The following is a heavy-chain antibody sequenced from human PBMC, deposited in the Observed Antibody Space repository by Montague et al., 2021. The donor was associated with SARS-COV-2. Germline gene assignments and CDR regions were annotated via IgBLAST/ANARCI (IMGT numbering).Heavy chain of an antibody. CDR2: IYYSGST. Sequence: TLSLTCTVSGGSISSGGYYWSWIRQHPGKGLEWIGYIYYSGSTYYNPSLKSRVATLVDASKKQFSLKLSSVTAADTAVYYCARGQEGVNMVLVVLGFYYYMDVWGKGTTVTVSS. CDR1: GGSISSGGYY. D-gene: IGHD3-22*01. V-gene: IGHV4-31*03. CDR3: ARGQEGVNMVLVVLGFYYYMDV. J-gene: IGHJ6*03.